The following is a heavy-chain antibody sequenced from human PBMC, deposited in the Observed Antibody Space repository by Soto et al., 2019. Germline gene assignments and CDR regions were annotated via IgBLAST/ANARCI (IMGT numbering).Heavy chain of an antibody. CDR3: ARPLYTVTTFWFDP. J-gene: IGHJ5*02. CDR2: IKQAGSEK. D-gene: IGHD4-17*01. Sequence: EVQLVESGGGLVQPGGSLRLSCAASGFTFSSYWMSWVRQAPGKGLEWVANIKQAGSEKYYVDSVKGRFTISRGNAKNSLYLQMNSLRAEDTAVYYCARPLYTVTTFWFDPWGQGTLVTVSS. CDR1: GFTFSSYW. V-gene: IGHV3-7*01.